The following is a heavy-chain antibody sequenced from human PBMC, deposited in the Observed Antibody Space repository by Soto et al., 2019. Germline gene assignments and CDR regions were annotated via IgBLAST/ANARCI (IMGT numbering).Heavy chain of an antibody. CDR1: GGSISGHY. CDR3: ARDRPAAGEDAFDI. D-gene: IGHD6-13*01. CDR2: IYYTGSA. J-gene: IGHJ3*02. Sequence: SETLSLTCTVSGGSISGHYWSLIRQPPGKGLEWIGYIYYTGSANYNPSLKSRVTISLDTSKNQFSVKLTSVTAADTAVYYCARDRPAAGEDAFDIWDQGRGITVSS. V-gene: IGHV4-59*11.